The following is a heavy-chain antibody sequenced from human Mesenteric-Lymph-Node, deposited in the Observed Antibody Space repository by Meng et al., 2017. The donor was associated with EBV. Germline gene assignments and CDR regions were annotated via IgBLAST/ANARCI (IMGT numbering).Heavy chain of an antibody. V-gene: IGHV3-11*01. CDR1: GFTFSDYY. J-gene: IGHJ5*02. D-gene: IGHD6-13*01. CDR3: VRGEGAAAGDL. CDR2: ISGSGKSF. Sequence: QVDVLEWGGGLVKPGGSLRLYCAAVGFTFSDYYMNWVRQAPGKGPEWVSYISGSGKSFYYADSVKGRFTISRDNAKNTLYLQMDSLRAEDTAVYYCVRGEGAAAGDLWGQGTLVTVSS.